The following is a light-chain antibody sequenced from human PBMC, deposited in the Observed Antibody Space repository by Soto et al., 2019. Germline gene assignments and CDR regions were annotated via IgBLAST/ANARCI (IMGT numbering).Light chain of an antibody. J-gene: IGKJ1*01. Sequence: EIVLTQSPGTLSSSPGGRVTLSCRASQSVRDSHLAWFQQKPGQAPRLLIYDASRRATGIPDRFSGSGSGNEFPPTISRLEPEDVAVYYCEQYDNQQWTFGQGTKVEIK. V-gene: IGKV3-20*01. CDR3: EQYDNQQWT. CDR1: QSVRDSH. CDR2: DAS.